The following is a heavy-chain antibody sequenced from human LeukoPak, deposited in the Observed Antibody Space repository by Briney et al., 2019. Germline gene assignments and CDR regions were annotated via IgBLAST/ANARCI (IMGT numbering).Heavy chain of an antibody. D-gene: IGHD1-26*01. J-gene: IGHJ4*02. Sequence: PGGSLRLSCAASGFTFSSYGMHWVRQAPDKGLEWVAVIWYDGSNKYYADSVKGRFTISRDNSKNTLYLQMNSLRAEDTAVYYCARANSGSYFGAFDVDYWGQGTLVTVSS. V-gene: IGHV3-33*01. CDR2: IWYDGSNK. CDR3: ARANSGSYFGAFDVDY. CDR1: GFTFSSYG.